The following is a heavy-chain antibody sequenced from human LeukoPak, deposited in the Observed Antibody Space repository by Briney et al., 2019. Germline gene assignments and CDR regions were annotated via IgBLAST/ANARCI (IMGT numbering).Heavy chain of an antibody. D-gene: IGHD3-3*01. Sequence: TSQTLSLTCTVSGGSISSGSYYWSWIRQPAGKGPEWIGRIYTSGSTNYNPSLKSRVTISVDTSKNQFSLKLSSVTAADTAVYYCARHRITIFGVVDYFDYWGQGTLVTVSS. V-gene: IGHV4-61*02. CDR3: ARHRITIFGVVDYFDY. J-gene: IGHJ4*02. CDR2: IYTSGST. CDR1: GGSISSGSYY.